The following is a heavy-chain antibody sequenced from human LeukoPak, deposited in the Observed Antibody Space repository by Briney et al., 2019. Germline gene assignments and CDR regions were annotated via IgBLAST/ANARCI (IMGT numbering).Heavy chain of an antibody. CDR1: GFTFSSDA. D-gene: IGHD5-18*01. CDR3: AKYGYSYGYIYCMDV. Sequence: GGPLRLSCAASGFTFSSDAMSWVRQAPGKGLEWVSAIVGSGGSTYYADSVKGRFSISRDNSKNTLYMQMNSLRAEDTAVYYCAKYGYSYGYIYCMDVWGKGTTVTVSS. V-gene: IGHV3-23*01. CDR2: IVGSGGST. J-gene: IGHJ6*03.